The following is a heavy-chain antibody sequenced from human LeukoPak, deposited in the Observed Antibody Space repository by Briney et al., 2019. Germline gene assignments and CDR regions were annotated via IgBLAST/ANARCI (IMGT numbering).Heavy chain of an antibody. D-gene: IGHD2-15*01. CDR1: GGSISSYY. V-gene: IGHV4-59*01. J-gene: IGHJ3*02. CDR2: IYYSGST. Sequence: PSETLSLTCTVSGGSISSYYWSWIRQPPGKGLEWIGYIYYSGSTNYNPSLKSRVTISVDTSKNQFSLKLSSVTAADTAVYYCARTEADCSGGSCYSAAVDIWGQGTMVTVSS. CDR3: ARTEADCSGGSCYSAAVDI.